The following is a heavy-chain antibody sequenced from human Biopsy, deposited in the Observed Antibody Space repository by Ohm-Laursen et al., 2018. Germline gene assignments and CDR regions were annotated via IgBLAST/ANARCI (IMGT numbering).Heavy chain of an antibody. CDR3: ARERGWKSISTIDY. CDR1: GFTFTNHW. D-gene: IGHD6-6*01. V-gene: IGHV3-7*01. CDR2: IKEDGSEK. J-gene: IGHJ4*02. Sequence: SLRLSCTASGFTFTNHWMSWVRQAPGKGLEWVANIKEDGSEKYYVDSVKGRFTISRDNAKNSVDLQMNSLRAEDTAVYFCARERGWKSISTIDYWGQGTLVTASS.